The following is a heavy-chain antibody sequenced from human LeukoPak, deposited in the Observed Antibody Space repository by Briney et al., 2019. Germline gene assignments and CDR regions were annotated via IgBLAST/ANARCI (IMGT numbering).Heavy chain of an antibody. CDR2: IYSGGST. Sequence: GGSLRLSCAASGFTFSSYAMSWVRQAPGKGLEWVSVIYSGGSTYYADSVKGRFTISRDNSKNTLYLQMNSLRAEDTAVYYCARGRRKSLFDYWGQGTLVTVSS. CDR1: GFTFSSYA. V-gene: IGHV3-53*01. CDR3: ARGRRKSLFDY. J-gene: IGHJ4*02.